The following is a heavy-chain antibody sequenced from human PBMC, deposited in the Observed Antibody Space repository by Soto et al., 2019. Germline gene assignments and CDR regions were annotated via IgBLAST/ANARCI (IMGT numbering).Heavy chain of an antibody. D-gene: IGHD3-22*01. V-gene: IGHV3-74*01. CDR1: GFTFSSYW. CDR2: IKSDGSGT. Sequence: EVQLVESGGGLVQPGGSLRLSCAASGFTFSSYWMHWVRQAPGKGLVWVSRIKSDGSGTYYADSVKGRLTISRDNAKNTLYLQMNSLRVEDTAVYYCARGDGDYSDGNGYLGRHWGQGTLVTVSS. CDR3: ARGDGDYSDGNGYLGRH. J-gene: IGHJ4*02.